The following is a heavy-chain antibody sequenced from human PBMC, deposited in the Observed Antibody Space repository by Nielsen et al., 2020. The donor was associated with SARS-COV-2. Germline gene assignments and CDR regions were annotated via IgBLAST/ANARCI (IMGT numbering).Heavy chain of an antibody. Sequence: GESLKISCAASDFSVRSYYMNWVRQAPGKGLEWVSTIYTGGVYYADSVRGRFITSRDFSRNTLYLQMSSLRAEDTAVYFCARGSDRTNHFDYWGQGTLVTVPS. D-gene: IGHD1-14*01. CDR3: ARGSDRTNHFDY. CDR2: IYTGGV. J-gene: IGHJ4*02. V-gene: IGHV3-53*01. CDR1: DFSVRSYY.